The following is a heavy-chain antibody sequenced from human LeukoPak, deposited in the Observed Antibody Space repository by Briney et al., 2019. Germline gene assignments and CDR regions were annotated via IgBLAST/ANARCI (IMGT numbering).Heavy chain of an antibody. CDR2: ISYDGSNK. CDR1: GFTFSSYG. Sequence: PGGSLRLSCAASGFTFSSYGMHWVRQAPGKGLEWVAVISYDGSNKYYADSVKGRFTISRDNSKNTLYLQMNSLRAEDTAVYYCARDSITIFGVVITWGQGTLVTVSS. J-gene: IGHJ5*02. CDR3: ARDSITIFGVVIT. D-gene: IGHD3-3*01. V-gene: IGHV3-30*03.